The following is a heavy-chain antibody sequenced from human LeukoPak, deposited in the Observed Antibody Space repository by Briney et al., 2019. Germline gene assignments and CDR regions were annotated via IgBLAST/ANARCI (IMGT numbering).Heavy chain of an antibody. Sequence: ASVKVSCKASGYTFTGYYMHWVRQAPGQGLEWMGWINPNSGGTNYAQKFQGRVTMTRDTSISTAYMELSRLRSDDTAVYYCARGGGSQYYDFWSGYPRPSDYWGQGTLVTVSS. CDR3: ARGGGSQYYDFWSGYPRPSDY. CDR1: GYTFTGYY. CDR2: INPNSGGT. V-gene: IGHV1-2*02. D-gene: IGHD3-3*01. J-gene: IGHJ4*02.